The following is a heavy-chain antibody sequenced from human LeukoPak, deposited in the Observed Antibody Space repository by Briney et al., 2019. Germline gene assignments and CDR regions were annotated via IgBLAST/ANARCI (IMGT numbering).Heavy chain of an antibody. V-gene: IGHV4-4*07. CDR1: GGSISSYY. D-gene: IGHD1-26*01. Sequence: PSETLSLTCTVSGGSISSYYWSWIRQPAGKGLGWIGRIYTSGGTNYNPSLKSRVTMSVDTSKNQFSLKLSSVTAADTAVYYCARRGATRVAFDIWGQGTMVTVSS. CDR3: ARRGATRVAFDI. J-gene: IGHJ3*02. CDR2: IYTSGGT.